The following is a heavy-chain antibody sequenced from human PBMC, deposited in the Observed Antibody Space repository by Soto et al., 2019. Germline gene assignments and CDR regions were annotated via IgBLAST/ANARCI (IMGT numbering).Heavy chain of an antibody. Sequence: PAERLSLTCTVSGVSLDSGNYYWSGIRQHPGKGLEWIGYDYYSAYTFDNLSLRTRVTLSSETPKNQFSLQLTSVTAADTAVYYCARGFGDFDGNFYYYGMDVWGQGTKVT. CDR1: GVSLDSGNYY. CDR2: DYYSAYT. D-gene: IGHD4-17*01. J-gene: IGHJ6*02. CDR3: ARGFGDFDGNFYYYGMDV. V-gene: IGHV4-31*03.